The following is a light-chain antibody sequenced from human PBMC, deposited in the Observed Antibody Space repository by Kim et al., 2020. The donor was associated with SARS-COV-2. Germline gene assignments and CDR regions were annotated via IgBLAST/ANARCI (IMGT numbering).Light chain of an antibody. J-gene: IGKJ1*01. CDR1: QDIRND. Sequence: AIQMTQSPSSLSASVGDRVTITCRPSQDIRNDLGWYQKTPGKPPKLLIYAASNLQSGVPSRFSCSGFGTEFTLTISGLQPDDFATYYCQQDYSYPPTFGQGTKVDIK. CDR3: QQDYSYPPT. V-gene: IGKV1-6*01. CDR2: AAS.